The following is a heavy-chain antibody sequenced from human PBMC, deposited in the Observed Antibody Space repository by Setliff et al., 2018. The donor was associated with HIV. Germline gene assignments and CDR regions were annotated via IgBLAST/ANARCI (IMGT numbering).Heavy chain of an antibody. CDR3: ARDLNGGDFDY. CDR1: GVSFSGRT. CDR2: VSSTSTYR. Sequence: LRLSCAGSGVSFSGRTLSWVRQAPGKGLEWVSSVSSTSTYRYYADSVQGRFTISRDNAKNSLYLQMDNLRAEDSGVYYCARDLNGGDFDYWGQGTQVTVSS. V-gene: IGHV3-21*01. D-gene: IGHD2-21*01. J-gene: IGHJ4*02.